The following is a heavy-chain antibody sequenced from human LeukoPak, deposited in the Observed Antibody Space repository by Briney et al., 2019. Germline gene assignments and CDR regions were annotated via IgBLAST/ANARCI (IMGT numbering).Heavy chain of an antibody. Sequence: GGSLRLSCAASGFMFSSYWMSWVRQAPGKGLEWVAFIRYDGSNKYYADSVKGRFTISRDNSKNTLYLQMNSLRAEDTAVYYCAKDRGPTYDSSGYYLYWGQGTLVTVSS. CDR2: IRYDGSNK. J-gene: IGHJ4*02. D-gene: IGHD3-22*01. CDR1: GFMFSSYW. CDR3: AKDRGPTYDSSGYYLY. V-gene: IGHV3-30*02.